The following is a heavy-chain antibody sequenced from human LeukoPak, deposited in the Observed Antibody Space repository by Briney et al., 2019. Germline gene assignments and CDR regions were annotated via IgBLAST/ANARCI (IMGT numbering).Heavy chain of an antibody. CDR3: ARSQYYDSSRYPLYYYYYRTHV. V-gene: IGHV4-34*04. J-gene: IGHJ6*02. D-gene: IGHD3-22*01. Sequence: KPSETLSLTCAVYGGSFSGYYWSWIRQPPRKGPNSTGENKHSTSTNNNPSLNTRDTITLDTTKNQFPLKLSSVTAADTAVYYCARSQYYDSSRYPLYYYYYRTHVWGQTTTVTVSS. CDR2: NKHSTST. CDR1: GGSFSGYY.